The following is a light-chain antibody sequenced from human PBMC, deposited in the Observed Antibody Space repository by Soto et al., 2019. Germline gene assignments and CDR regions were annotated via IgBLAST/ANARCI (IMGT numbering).Light chain of an antibody. J-gene: IGKJ1*01. V-gene: IGKV3-11*01. CDR1: QNISSY. Sequence: EIVMTQSPATLSVSPGERATLSCRASQNISSYLIWYQQKPGQAPRLLIYDVSNRATGIPARFSGGGSGTDFTLTISSLEPEDFAVYYCQQRSNWPRTFGQGTKVDIK. CDR3: QQRSNWPRT. CDR2: DVS.